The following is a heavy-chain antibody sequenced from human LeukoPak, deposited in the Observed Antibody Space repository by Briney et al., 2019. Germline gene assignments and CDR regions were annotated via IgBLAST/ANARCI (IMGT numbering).Heavy chain of an antibody. CDR3: ARERGSSGWFDY. CDR2: IIPIFGTA. Sequence: ASVKVSCKASGGTFSSYAISWVRQAPGQGLGWMGGIIPIFGTANYAQKFQGRVTITADESTSTAYMELSSLRSEDTAVYYCARERGSSGWFDYWGQGTLVTVSS. CDR1: GGTFSSYA. J-gene: IGHJ4*02. V-gene: IGHV1-69*13. D-gene: IGHD6-19*01.